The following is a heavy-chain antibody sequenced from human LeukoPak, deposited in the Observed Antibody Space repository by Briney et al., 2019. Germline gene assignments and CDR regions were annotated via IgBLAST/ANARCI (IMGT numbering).Heavy chain of an antibody. Sequence: GRSLRLSCAASGFTFSSYAMHWVRQAPGKGLEWVAVISYDGSNKYYADSVKGRFTISRDNSKNTLYLQMNSLRAEDTAVYYCVTMAVANHDAFDIWGQGTMVTVSS. CDR2: ISYDGSNK. J-gene: IGHJ3*02. CDR3: VTMAVANHDAFDI. D-gene: IGHD6-19*01. V-gene: IGHV3-30*01. CDR1: GFTFSSYA.